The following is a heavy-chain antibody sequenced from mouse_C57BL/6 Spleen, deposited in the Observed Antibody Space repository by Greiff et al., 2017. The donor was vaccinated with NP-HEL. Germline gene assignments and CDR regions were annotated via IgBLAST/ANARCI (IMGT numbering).Heavy chain of an antibody. Sequence: EVKLMESGGGLVKPGGSLKLSCAASGFTFSSYAMSWVRQTPEKRLEWVATISDGGSYNYYPDNVKGRFHISRDHAKNNLYLHMSHLKSEDSAMYYCARDETYDYGLWFGGQGTLVTVSA. V-gene: IGHV5-4*01. J-gene: IGHJ3*01. CDR1: GFTFSSYA. D-gene: IGHD2-4*01. CDR2: ISDGGSYN. CDR3: ARDETYDYGLWF.